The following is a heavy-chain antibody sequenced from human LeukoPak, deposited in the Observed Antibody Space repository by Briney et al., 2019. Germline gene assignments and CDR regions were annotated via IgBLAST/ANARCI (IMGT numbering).Heavy chain of an antibody. Sequence: SETLSLTCTVSGGSISSYYWSWIRQPPGKGLEWIGYIYYSGSTNYNPSLKSRVTISVDTSKNQFSLKLSSVTAADTAVYYCARGGGCYYAYFQHWGQGTLVTVSS. CDR2: IYYSGST. D-gene: IGHD3-22*01. V-gene: IGHV4-59*01. CDR1: GGSISSYY. CDR3: ARGGGCYYAYFQH. J-gene: IGHJ1*01.